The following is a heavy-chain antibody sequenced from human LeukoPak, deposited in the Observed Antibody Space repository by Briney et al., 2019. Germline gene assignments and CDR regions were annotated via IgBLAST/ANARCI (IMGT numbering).Heavy chain of an antibody. J-gene: IGHJ4*02. CDR2: INQDGSQK. CDR1: GFTFSTYW. D-gene: IGHD2-8*01. Sequence: PGGSLRLSCAASGFTFSTYWMSWVRQAPGKGLEWVANINQDGSQKRYVDSVQGRFTISRDNTKNSLFLQMNSLRAEDTALYYCARLKDDVTKLDYWGQGTLVTVSS. V-gene: IGHV3-7*01. CDR3: ARLKDDVTKLDY.